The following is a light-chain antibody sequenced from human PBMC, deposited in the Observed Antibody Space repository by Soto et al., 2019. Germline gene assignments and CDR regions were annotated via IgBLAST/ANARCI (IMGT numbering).Light chain of an antibody. V-gene: IGKV1-12*01. Sequence: DIQVTQSPSSVSASVGDRVTITCRERQDITSWLAWYQQKPGKAPKLLIYAASSLQRGVPSRFSGGGSGTYFTLTITSLHPEDFATYYCQQSNTFPLTFGGGTKVEIK. CDR1: QDITSW. CDR2: AAS. J-gene: IGKJ4*01. CDR3: QQSNTFPLT.